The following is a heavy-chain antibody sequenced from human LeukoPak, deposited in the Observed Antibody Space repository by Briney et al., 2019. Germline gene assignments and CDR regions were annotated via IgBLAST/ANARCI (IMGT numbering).Heavy chain of an antibody. Sequence: SSVTLSLTCTVSGGSMTTHHWNWIRQTPGKGLEWIGYVFDSGRTKENPSLKSRVTLSADTSKNQLSLRLSSVTAADTAVYYCTTIKRGNIFGYFDFWGQGILVTVSS. D-gene: IGHD5-18*01. CDR1: GGSMTTHH. V-gene: IGHV4-59*11. J-gene: IGHJ4*02. CDR3: TTIKRGNIFGYFDF. CDR2: VFDSGRT.